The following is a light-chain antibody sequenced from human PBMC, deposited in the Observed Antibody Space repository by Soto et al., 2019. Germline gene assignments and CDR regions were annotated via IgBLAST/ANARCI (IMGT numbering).Light chain of an antibody. Sequence: DIQMTQAHSSLSASVGDRVTITCQASQDISNLLNWYQQKPGKAPRLLIYDASNLETGVPSRFSGSGSGTDFTFTISSLQPEDIATYYCQQYEDIPITFGQGTRLEIK. CDR2: DAS. CDR1: QDISNL. CDR3: QQYEDIPIT. J-gene: IGKJ5*01. V-gene: IGKV1-33*01.